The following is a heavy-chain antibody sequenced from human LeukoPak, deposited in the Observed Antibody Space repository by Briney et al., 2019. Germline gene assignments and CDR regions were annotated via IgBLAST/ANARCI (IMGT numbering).Heavy chain of an antibody. D-gene: IGHD6-13*01. CDR1: GYTFTGYY. V-gene: IGHV1-2*02. CDR2: INPNSGGA. CDR3: ASSSSWFVWATF. Sequence: GASVKVSCKASGYTFTGYYLHWVRQAPGQGLEWMGWINPNSGGANYARKFQGRVTMTRDTSISAAYMELSRLRSDDTAVYYCASSSSWFVWATFWGQGTLVTVSS. J-gene: IGHJ4*02.